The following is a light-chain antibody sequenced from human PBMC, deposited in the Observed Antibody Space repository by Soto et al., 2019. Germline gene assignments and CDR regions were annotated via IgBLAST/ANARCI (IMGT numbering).Light chain of an antibody. V-gene: IGLV2-14*01. CDR3: SSYPISTPLDVV. CDR1: SSDVGGHNY. CDR2: EVT. J-gene: IGLJ2*01. Sequence: QSALTQPASVSGSPGQSITISCTGTSSDVGGHNYVSWYQQHPGTAPKLIIYEVTNRPSGVSTPFSGSKSGNTASLTISGLQAADEADYYCSSYPISTPLDVVFGGGTQLTVL.